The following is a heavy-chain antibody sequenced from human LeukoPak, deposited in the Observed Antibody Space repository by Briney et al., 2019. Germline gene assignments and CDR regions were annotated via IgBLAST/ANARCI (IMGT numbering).Heavy chain of an antibody. CDR2: INHSGST. J-gene: IGHJ4*02. Sequence: SETLSLTCTVSGYSIRSGYYWGWIRQPPGKGLEWIGEINHSGSTNYNPSLKSRVTISVDTSKNQFSLKLSSVTAADTAVYYCARLSGIWSSWYYFDYWGQGTLVTVSS. CDR3: ARLSGIWSSWYYFDY. D-gene: IGHD6-13*01. V-gene: IGHV4-38-2*02. CDR1: GYSIRSGYY.